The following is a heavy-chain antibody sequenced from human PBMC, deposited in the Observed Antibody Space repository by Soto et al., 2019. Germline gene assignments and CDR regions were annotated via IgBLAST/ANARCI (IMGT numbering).Heavy chain of an antibody. J-gene: IGHJ6*02. Sequence: GASVKVSCKASGYTFTTYSMHWVRQAPGHRLEWMGWSNAGNGYTQYSQDFQGRVTITRDTSASTAYMELSGLRSEDMAVYYCARDGGSGMDVWGQGTTVTVSS. D-gene: IGHD3-16*01. CDR2: SNAGNGYT. CDR1: GYTFTTYS. V-gene: IGHV1-3*02. CDR3: ARDGGSGMDV.